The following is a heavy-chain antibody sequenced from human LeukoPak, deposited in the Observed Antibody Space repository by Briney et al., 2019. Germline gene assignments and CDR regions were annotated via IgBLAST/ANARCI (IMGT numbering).Heavy chain of an antibody. D-gene: IGHD6-6*01. CDR3: ARDKGTSYLSSFGY. CDR2: IYSGGST. CDR1: GFTVSSYY. J-gene: IGHJ4*02. V-gene: IGHV3-53*05. Sequence: GGSLRLSCVASGFTVSSYYVSWVRQAPGKGLEWVSVIYSGGSTYYADSVKGRFTISRDNSKNTLYLQMNSLRAADTAVYYCARDKGTSYLSSFGYWGQGTLVTVSS.